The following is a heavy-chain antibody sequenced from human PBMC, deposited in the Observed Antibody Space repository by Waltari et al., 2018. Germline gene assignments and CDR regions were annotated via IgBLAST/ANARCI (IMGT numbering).Heavy chain of an antibody. CDR1: GFTFSSYG. Sequence: QVQLVESGGGVVQPGGSLRLSCAASGFTFSSYGMHWVRQAPGKGLGWVAFIRYDGSNKYYADSVKGRFTISRDNSKNTLYLQMNSLRAEDTAVYYCAKDIVVVPATMDVWGQGTTVTVSS. V-gene: IGHV3-30*02. J-gene: IGHJ6*02. D-gene: IGHD2-2*01. CDR3: AKDIVVVPATMDV. CDR2: IRYDGSNK.